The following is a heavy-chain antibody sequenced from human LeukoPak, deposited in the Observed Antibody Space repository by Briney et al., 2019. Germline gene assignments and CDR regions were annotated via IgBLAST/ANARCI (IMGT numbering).Heavy chain of an antibody. CDR3: ARDWEWLNNGIPYYFDY. CDR1: GFTFSSYW. D-gene: IGHD3-3*01. J-gene: IGHJ4*02. V-gene: IGHV3-74*01. Sequence: PGGSLRLSCAASGFTFSSYWMHWVRQAPGKGLVWVSRINSDGSSTSYADSVKGRFTISRDNAKNTLYLQMNSLRAEDTAVYYCARDWEWLNNGIPYYFDYWGQGTLVTVSS. CDR2: INSDGSST.